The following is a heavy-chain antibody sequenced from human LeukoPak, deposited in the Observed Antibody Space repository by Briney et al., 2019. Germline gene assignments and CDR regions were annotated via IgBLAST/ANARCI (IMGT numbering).Heavy chain of an antibody. J-gene: IGHJ4*02. CDR1: GYTLISYA. V-gene: IGHV1-18*01. Sequence: GASVKVSCKASGYTLISYAVSWVRQAPGQGLAWMGWISAYTGNTNSAQKFQGRVAVTTDTSTSTAYMELRSLRSDDTAVYYCARGRFGDFVYFDYWGQGTLVTVSS. D-gene: IGHD4-17*01. CDR2: ISAYTGNT. CDR3: ARGRFGDFVYFDY.